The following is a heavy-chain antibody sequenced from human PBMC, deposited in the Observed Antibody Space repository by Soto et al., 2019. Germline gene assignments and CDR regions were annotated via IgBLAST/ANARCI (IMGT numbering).Heavy chain of an antibody. CDR3: AGVVSPLGYCSGGSCYPSKNWFDP. D-gene: IGHD2-15*01. CDR2: MNPNSGNT. V-gene: IGHV1-8*01. J-gene: IGHJ5*02. Sequence: ASVKVSCKASGYTFTSYDINWVRQATGQGLEWMGWMNPNSGNTGYAQKFQGRVTMTRNTSISTAYMELSSLRSEDTAVYYCAGVVSPLGYCSGGSCYPSKNWFDPWGQGTLVTVSS. CDR1: GYTFTSYD.